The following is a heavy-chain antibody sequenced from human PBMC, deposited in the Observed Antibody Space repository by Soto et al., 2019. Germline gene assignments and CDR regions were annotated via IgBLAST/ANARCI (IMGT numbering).Heavy chain of an antibody. J-gene: IGHJ4*02. CDR2: ISAYNGNT. CDR3: ARMIGYCTNGICYTPDY. CDR1: GYTFTNYG. Sequence: ASVKVSCKASGYTFTNYGISWVRQAPGQGLEWMGWISAYNGNTKYVQKFQGRVTVSTDTSTSTAYMELRSLRSDDTAVYYCARMIGYCTNGICYTPDYWGQGTLVTAPQ. D-gene: IGHD2-8*01. V-gene: IGHV1-18*01.